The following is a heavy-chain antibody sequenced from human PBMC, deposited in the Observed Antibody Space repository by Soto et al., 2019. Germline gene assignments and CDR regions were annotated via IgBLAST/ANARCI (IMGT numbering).Heavy chain of an antibody. Sequence: PSETLSLTCTVSGDSVTSGRYYWGWVRQAPGKGLEWIGSVPHAGNTYYNPSLKSRVTLLIDTSKNQFALSLRPVTAADTAVYYCARMFAAQTVAGFDLWRQGLLVIVSS. CDR3: ARMFAAQTVAGFDL. CDR1: GDSVTSGRYY. V-gene: IGHV4-39*01. CDR2: VPHAGNT. D-gene: IGHD6-19*01. J-gene: IGHJ4*02.